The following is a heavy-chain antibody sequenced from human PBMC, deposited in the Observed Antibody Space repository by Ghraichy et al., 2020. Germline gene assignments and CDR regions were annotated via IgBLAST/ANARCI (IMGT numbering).Heavy chain of an antibody. CDR1: GGSFSGYY. CDR2: INHSGST. CDR3: ARELTSARVTTSLGGGIDY. Sequence: SETLSLTCAVYGGSFSGYYWSWIRQPPGKGLEWIGEINHSGSTNYNPSLKSRVTISIDTSKNQFSLKLSSVTAADTAVYYCARELTSARVTTSLGGGIDYWGQGTLVTVSS. J-gene: IGHJ4*02. V-gene: IGHV4-34*01. D-gene: IGHD4-17*01.